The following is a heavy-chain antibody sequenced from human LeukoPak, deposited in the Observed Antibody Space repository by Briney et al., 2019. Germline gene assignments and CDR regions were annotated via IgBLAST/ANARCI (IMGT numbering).Heavy chain of an antibody. Sequence: SVQVSCKASGGTFSSYAISWVRQAPGQGLEWMGRIIPIVGIANYAQMFEGRVTITADKSTSTAYMELSSLRSEDTAVYYCASGGYDSSGYYLTPFDYWGQGTLVTVSS. V-gene: IGHV1-69*04. CDR1: GGTFSSYA. CDR2: IIPIVGIA. D-gene: IGHD3-22*01. J-gene: IGHJ4*02. CDR3: ASGGYDSSGYYLTPFDY.